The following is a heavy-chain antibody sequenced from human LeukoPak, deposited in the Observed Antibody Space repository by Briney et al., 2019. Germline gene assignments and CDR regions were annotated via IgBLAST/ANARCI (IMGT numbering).Heavy chain of an antibody. CDR3: ARLRGYDSSGYYSTYFDY. CDR2: IYTSGST. V-gene: IGHV4-4*09. J-gene: IGHJ4*02. Sequence: PSETLSLTCTASGGSISSYYWSWIRQPPGKGLEWIGYIYTSGSTNYNPSLKSRVTISVDTSKNQFSLKLSSVTAADTAVYYCARLRGYDSSGYYSTYFDYWGQGTLVTVSS. D-gene: IGHD3-22*01. CDR1: GGSISSYY.